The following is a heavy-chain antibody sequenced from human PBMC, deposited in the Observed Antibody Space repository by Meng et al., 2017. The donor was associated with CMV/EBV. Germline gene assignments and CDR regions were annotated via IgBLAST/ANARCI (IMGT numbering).Heavy chain of an antibody. CDR2: INHSGST. V-gene: IGHV4-34*01. D-gene: IGHD5-18*01. Sequence: QLQQWGAGLLKPSETLSLTCAGYGGSFSGYYWSWIRQPPGKGLEWIGEINHSGSTNYNPSLKSRVTISVDTSKNQFSLKLSSVTAADTAVYYCARGRGEDTAMVPFDYWGQGTLVTVSS. CDR1: GGSFSGYY. J-gene: IGHJ4*02. CDR3: ARGRGEDTAMVPFDY.